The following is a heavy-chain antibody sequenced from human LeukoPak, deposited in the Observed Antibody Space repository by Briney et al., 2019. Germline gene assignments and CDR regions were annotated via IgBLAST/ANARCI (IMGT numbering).Heavy chain of an antibody. CDR2: INHSGST. D-gene: IGHD2-15*01. J-gene: IGHJ4*02. V-gene: IGHV4-34*01. CDR3: ARGEYCSGGSCYRSGFAY. CDR1: GFTFSDYY. Sequence: GSLRLSCAASGFTFSDYYMSWIRQPPGKGLEWIGEINHSGSTNYNPSLKSRVTISVDTSKNQFSLKLSSVTAADTAVYYCARGEYCSGGSCYRSGFAYWGQGTLVTVSS.